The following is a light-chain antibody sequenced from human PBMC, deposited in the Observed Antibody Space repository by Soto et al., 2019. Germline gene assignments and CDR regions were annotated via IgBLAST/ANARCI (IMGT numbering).Light chain of an antibody. CDR3: SSYTTSSTRV. CDR1: SSDVGIYNY. Sequence: QSVLTQPASVSGSPGQSIAISCTGSSSDVGIYNYVSWYQQHPGKVPKLIIYEVSNRPSGVSNRFSGSKSGNTASLTISGPQAEDEADYYCSSYTTSSTRVFGTGTKVTVL. V-gene: IGLV2-14*01. J-gene: IGLJ1*01. CDR2: EVS.